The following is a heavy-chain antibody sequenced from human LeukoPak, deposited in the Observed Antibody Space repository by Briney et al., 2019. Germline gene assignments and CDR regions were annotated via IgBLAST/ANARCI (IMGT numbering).Heavy chain of an antibody. J-gene: IGHJ4*02. CDR2: ISYDGSNK. CDR3: ISSIAASSQRGVFDY. CDR1: GVTFSGYA. V-gene: IGHV3-30*04. Sequence: SGGSLRLSCAASGVTFSGYAMRWVRQAPGKGLEWVAVISYDGSNKYYPDSVKGRFTISRDNSKNTLYLQMNSLRAEDTAVYYCISSIAASSQRGVFDYWGQGTLVTVSS. D-gene: IGHD6-6*01.